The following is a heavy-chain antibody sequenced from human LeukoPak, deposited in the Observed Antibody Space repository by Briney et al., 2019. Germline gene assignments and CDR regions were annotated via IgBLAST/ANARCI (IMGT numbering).Heavy chain of an antibody. J-gene: IGHJ4*02. D-gene: IGHD6-13*01. CDR1: GGSISSYY. CDR2: IYISGST. Sequence: NPSETLSLTCTVSGGSISSYYWSWIRQPAGKGLEWIGHIYISGSTNYNPSLKSRVTMSVDTSKNQFSLKLSSVTAADTAVYYCARETDYSSTDYWGQGTLVPVSS. CDR3: ARETDYSSTDY. V-gene: IGHV4-4*07.